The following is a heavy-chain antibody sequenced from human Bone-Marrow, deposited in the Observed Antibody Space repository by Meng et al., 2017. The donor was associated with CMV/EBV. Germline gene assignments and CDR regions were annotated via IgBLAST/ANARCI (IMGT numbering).Heavy chain of an antibody. CDR2: INWNGGSI. J-gene: IGHJ3*02. CDR1: GFSFDDYA. CDR3: AKGLRFLEWLLDNDGFEI. V-gene: IGHV3-9*01. D-gene: IGHD3-3*01. Sequence: GGSLRLSCAASGFSFDDYAMHWVRQAPGKGLEWVSGINWNGGSINYADSVKGRFTISRDNAKSSLYLQMNSLRAEDTALYYCAKGLRFLEWLLDNDGFEIWGQRTMVAASS.